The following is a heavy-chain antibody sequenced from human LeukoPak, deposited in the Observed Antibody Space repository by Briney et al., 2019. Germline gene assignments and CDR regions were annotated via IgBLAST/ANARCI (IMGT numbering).Heavy chain of an antibody. J-gene: IGHJ5*02. D-gene: IGHD4-17*01. V-gene: IGHV3-30*02. CDR2: IRYDGSNK. CDR1: GFTFSSYG. CDR3: ARETAGPTASDWFDP. Sequence: GGSLRLSCAASGFTFSSYGMHWVRQAPGKGLEWVAFIRYDGSNKYYADSVKGRFTISRDNSKNTLYLQMNSLRAEDTAVYYCARETAGPTASDWFDPWGQGTLVTVSS.